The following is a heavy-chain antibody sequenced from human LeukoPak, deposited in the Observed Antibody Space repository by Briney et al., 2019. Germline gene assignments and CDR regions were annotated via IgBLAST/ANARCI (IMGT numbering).Heavy chain of an antibody. CDR1: GCSISSSTYY. CDR3: VRGSTLRHYQY. CDR2: IYYSGST. J-gene: IGHJ4*02. V-gene: IGHV4-39*01. Sequence: SETLSLTCTASGCSISSSTYYWGWIRRPPGKGLEWIGSIYYSGSTYYNPSLKRRVTVSVDTTKNQFSLNLRSVTAADTAVYYCVRGSTLRHYQYWGQGTLVTVSS. D-gene: IGHD3-16*01.